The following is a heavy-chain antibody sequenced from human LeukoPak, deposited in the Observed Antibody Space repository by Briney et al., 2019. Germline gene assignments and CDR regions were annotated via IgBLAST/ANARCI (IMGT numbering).Heavy chain of an antibody. V-gene: IGHV3-66*01. J-gene: IGHJ3*02. Sequence: PGGSLRLSCAASGFTVSSNYMSWVRQAPGKGLEWVSVIYSGGSTYYADSVKGRFTISRDNSKNTLYLQMNSLRAEDTAVYYCARYSSSSEVFDIGGQRTMLTASS. D-gene: IGHD6-13*01. CDR2: IYSGGST. CDR1: GFTVSSNY. CDR3: ARYSSSSEVFDI.